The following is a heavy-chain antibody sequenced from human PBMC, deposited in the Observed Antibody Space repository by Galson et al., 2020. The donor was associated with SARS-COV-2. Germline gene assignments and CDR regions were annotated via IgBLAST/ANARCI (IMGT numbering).Heavy chain of an antibody. V-gene: IGHV3-43D*03. Sequence: GGSLRLSCAASGFTFDDYAMHWVRQAPGKGLAWVSLITRDGGDTYYADSVKGRFTISRDNSKNSLYLQINSLRPEDTALYYCTKDMSGCYNYYYYGMDVWGRGTTVTVSS. CDR3: TKDMSGCYNYYYYGMDV. CDR1: GFTFDDYA. J-gene: IGHJ6*02. CDR2: ITRDGGDT. D-gene: IGHD3-3*01.